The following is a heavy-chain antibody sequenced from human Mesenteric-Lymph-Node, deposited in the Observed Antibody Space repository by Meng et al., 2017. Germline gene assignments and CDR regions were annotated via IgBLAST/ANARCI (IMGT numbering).Heavy chain of an antibody. CDR3: ARTQYENSGSLTHMDV. Sequence: ASVKVSCKASGYTFTSYDINWVRQATGQGLEWMGWLNPNSGNTGYAQKFQGRVTITRNTSISTAYMELNSLRSDDTAVYYFARTQYENSGSLTHMDVWGQGTTVTVSS. V-gene: IGHV1-8*03. D-gene: IGHD1-26*01. CDR2: LNPNSGNT. J-gene: IGHJ6*02. CDR1: GYTFTSYD.